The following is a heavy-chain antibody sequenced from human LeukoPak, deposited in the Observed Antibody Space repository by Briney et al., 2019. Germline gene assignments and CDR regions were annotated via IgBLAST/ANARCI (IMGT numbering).Heavy chain of an antibody. CDR3: ARGRYCSGDSCKKNYYMDV. CDR1: GGSFSGYY. J-gene: IGHJ6*03. D-gene: IGHD2-15*01. V-gene: IGHV4-34*01. CDR2: INHSGST. Sequence: SETLSLTCAVYGGSFSGYYWSWIRQPPGKGLEWIGEINHSGSTNYNPSLKSRVTISVDTSKNQFSLKLSSVTAADTAVYYCARGRYCSGDSCKKNYYMDVWGKGTTVTVSS.